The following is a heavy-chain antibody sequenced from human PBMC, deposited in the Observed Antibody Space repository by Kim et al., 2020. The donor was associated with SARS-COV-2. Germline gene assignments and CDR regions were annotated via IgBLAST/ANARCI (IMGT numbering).Heavy chain of an antibody. CDR3: ARGSSLGYYFDY. J-gene: IGHJ4*02. V-gene: IGHV1-3*01. D-gene: IGHD3-16*01. Sequence: KYSQKFQGRVTITRDTSASTAYMELSSLRSEDTAVYYCARGSSLGYYFDYWGQGTLVTVSS.